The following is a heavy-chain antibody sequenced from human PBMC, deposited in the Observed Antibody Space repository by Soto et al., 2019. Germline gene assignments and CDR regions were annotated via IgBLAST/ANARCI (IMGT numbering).Heavy chain of an antibody. CDR2: TYYSGST. Sequence: SETLSLTCTVSGDSISSSIYYWGWIRQPPGKGLEWIGSTYYSGSTHYNPSLRSRVTISVDTSKNQFSLKLSSVTAADTAVYYCARGIGSPNWFDPWGQGTLVTVSS. V-gene: IGHV4-39*01. J-gene: IGHJ5*02. CDR3: ARGIGSPNWFDP. D-gene: IGHD2-21*01. CDR1: GDSISSSIYY.